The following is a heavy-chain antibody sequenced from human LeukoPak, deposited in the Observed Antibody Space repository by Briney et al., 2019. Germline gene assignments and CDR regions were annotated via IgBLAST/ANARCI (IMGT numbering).Heavy chain of an antibody. Sequence: SETLSLTCAVSGYSISSGYYWGWIRQPPGTGLEWIGNIYHNGVTYYNPSLKSRVTISVDTSKNQFSLKLSSVTAADTAVYYCARDFPCSSTSCYGAPYWGQGTLVTVSS. CDR1: GYSISSGYY. CDR3: ARDFPCSSTSCYGAPY. CDR2: IYHNGVT. D-gene: IGHD2-2*01. J-gene: IGHJ4*02. V-gene: IGHV4-38-2*02.